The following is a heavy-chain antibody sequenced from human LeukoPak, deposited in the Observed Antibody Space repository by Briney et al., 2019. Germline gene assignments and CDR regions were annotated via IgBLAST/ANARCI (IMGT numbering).Heavy chain of an antibody. CDR3: ARSRILAGLVYYYMDV. Sequence: SVKVSFKATGGTFSSYAISWVRQAPGQGLEWMGGVIPIFGTANYAQKFQGRVTITADKSTSTAYMELSSLRSEDTAVYYCARSRILAGLVYYYMDVWGKGTTVTVSS. J-gene: IGHJ6*03. CDR1: GGTFSSYA. D-gene: IGHD6-19*01. V-gene: IGHV1-69*06. CDR2: VIPIFGTA.